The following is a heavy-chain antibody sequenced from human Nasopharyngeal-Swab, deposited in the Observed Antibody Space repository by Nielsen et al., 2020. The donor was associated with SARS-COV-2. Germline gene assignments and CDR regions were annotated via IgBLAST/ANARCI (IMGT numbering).Heavy chain of an antibody. CDR2: IVVGSGNT. J-gene: IGHJ5*02. CDR3: AADGSCSGGSCPPP. Sequence: SVKVSCKASGFTFTSSAVQWVRQARGQRLEWIGWIVVGSGNTNYAQKFQERVTITRDMSTSTAYMELSSLRSEDTAVYYCAADGSCSGGSCPPPWGQGTLVTVSS. CDR1: GFTFTSSA. D-gene: IGHD2-15*01. V-gene: IGHV1-58*01.